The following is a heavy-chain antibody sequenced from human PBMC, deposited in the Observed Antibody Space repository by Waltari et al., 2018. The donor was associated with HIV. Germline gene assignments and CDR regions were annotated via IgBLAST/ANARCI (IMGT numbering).Heavy chain of an antibody. J-gene: IGHJ4*02. Sequence: EVQLVESGGGLVKPGGSLRLSCAASGFTFSSYSMNWVRQAPGKGLEWVSSISSSSSYIYYADSVKGRFTISRDNAKNSLYLQMNSLRAEDTAVYYCAREPSRRYYFDYWGQGTLVTVSS. CDR2: ISSSSSYI. CDR3: AREPSRRYYFDY. CDR1: GFTFSSYS. V-gene: IGHV3-21*01. D-gene: IGHD2-2*01.